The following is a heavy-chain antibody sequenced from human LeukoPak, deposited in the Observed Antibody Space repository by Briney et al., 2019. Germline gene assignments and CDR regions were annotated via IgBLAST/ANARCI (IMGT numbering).Heavy chain of an antibody. CDR2: ISYNGDTE. CDR1: GFTFSRFP. D-gene: IGHD1-14*01. V-gene: IGHV3-30-3*01. Sequence: GGSLRLSCAASGFTFSRFPMHWVRQAPGKGLEWVAVISYNGDTEFYTDSVKGRFTISRDNSENTLSLQMDSLRTEDTAVYYCARDPLRGAPDYFDYWGQGTLVTVSS. J-gene: IGHJ4*02. CDR3: ARDPLRGAPDYFDY.